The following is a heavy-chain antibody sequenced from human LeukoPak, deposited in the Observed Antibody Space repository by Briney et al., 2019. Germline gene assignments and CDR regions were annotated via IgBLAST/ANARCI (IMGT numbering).Heavy chain of an antibody. V-gene: IGHV1-46*01. CDR3: ARGGSSWYFTVYYYYGMDV. D-gene: IGHD6-13*01. CDR1: GYTFTSYY. Sequence: ASVKVSCKASGYTFTSYYMHWVRQAPGQGLEWMGIINPSGGSTSYAQKFQGRVTMTRDTSTSTVYMELSSLRSEDTAVYYCARGGSSWYFTVYYYYGMDVWGQGTTVTVSS. J-gene: IGHJ6*02. CDR2: INPSGGST.